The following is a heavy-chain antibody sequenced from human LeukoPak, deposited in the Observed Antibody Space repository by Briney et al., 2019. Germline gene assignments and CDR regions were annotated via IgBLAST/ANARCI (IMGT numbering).Heavy chain of an antibody. CDR1: GGSFSGYY. CDR3: ARGRRYCSSTSCYHPYYYMDV. Sequence: SETLSLTCAVYGGSFSGYYWSWIRQPPGKGLEWIGEINHSGSTNYNPSLKSRVTIPVDTTKNQFSLKPSSVTAADTGVYYCARGRRYCSSTSCYHPYYYMDVWGKGTTVTVSS. V-gene: IGHV4-34*01. J-gene: IGHJ6*03. CDR2: INHSGST. D-gene: IGHD2-2*01.